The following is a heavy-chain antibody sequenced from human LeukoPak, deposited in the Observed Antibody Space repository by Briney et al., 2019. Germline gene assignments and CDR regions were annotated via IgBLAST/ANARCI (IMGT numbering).Heavy chain of an antibody. Sequence: PSETLSLTCAVSGYSINSGYWWGWIRQPPGKGLEWIGSIFHSGSTNYNPSLKSRVTTSVDTSKNHFSLKLSSVTAADTAVYYCVRHFTVTTDYFDYWGQGALVTVSS. J-gene: IGHJ4*02. CDR2: IFHSGST. V-gene: IGHV4-38-2*01. CDR1: GYSINSGYW. CDR3: VRHFTVTTDYFDY. D-gene: IGHD4-17*01.